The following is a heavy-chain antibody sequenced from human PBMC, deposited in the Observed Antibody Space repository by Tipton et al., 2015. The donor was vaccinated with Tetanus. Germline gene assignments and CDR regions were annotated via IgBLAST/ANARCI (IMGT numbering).Heavy chain of an antibody. D-gene: IGHD2/OR15-2a*01. V-gene: IGHV4-30-4*01. CDR1: GASLSSGDYY. CDR2: IYQTGTT. CDR3: ARAAGFLGLTHDF. Sequence: TLSLTCTVSGASLSSGDYYWSWIRKPPGKDLEWIGYIYQTGTTYYNPSLKGRVTISMDRSNTQFSLRLDSLTAADTAVNYCARAAGFLGLTHDFWGRGTLVSVSS. J-gene: IGHJ4*02.